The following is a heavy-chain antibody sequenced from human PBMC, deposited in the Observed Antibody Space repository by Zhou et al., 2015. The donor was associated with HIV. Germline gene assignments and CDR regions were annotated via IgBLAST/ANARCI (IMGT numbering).Heavy chain of an antibody. CDR1: GGTFSSYA. Sequence: QVQLVQSGAEVKKPGSSVKVSCKASGGTFSSYAISWVRQAPGQGLEWMGGIIPIFGTANYAQKFQGRVTITADESTSTAYMELSSLRSEDTAVYYCAPLGYSSGWARPGGRVEYFQHWGQGTLVTVSS. CDR3: APLGYSSGWARPGGRVEYFQH. V-gene: IGHV1-69*01. D-gene: IGHD6-19*01. CDR2: IIPIFGTA. J-gene: IGHJ1*01.